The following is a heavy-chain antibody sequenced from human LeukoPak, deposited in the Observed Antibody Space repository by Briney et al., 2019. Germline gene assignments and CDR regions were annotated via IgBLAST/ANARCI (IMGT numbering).Heavy chain of an antibody. CDR1: GGSISSGSYY. Sequence: SETLSLTCTVSGGSISSGSYYWSWIRQPAGKGLEWIGRIYTSGSTNYNPSLKSRVTISVDTSKNQFSLKLSSVTAADTAVYYCAREGYSYGYRYFQHWGQGTLVTVSS. V-gene: IGHV4-61*02. J-gene: IGHJ1*01. CDR2: IYTSGST. D-gene: IGHD5-18*01. CDR3: AREGYSYGYRYFQH.